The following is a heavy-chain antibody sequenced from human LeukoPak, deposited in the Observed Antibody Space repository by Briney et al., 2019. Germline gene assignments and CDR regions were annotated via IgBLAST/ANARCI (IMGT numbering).Heavy chain of an antibody. Sequence: SETLSLTCTVSGGSISSYYWSWIRQPPGKGLEWIGYIYYSGSTYYNPSLKSRVTISVDTSKNQFSLKLSSVTAADTAVYYCARVERQHNWFDPWGQGTLVTVSS. V-gene: IGHV4-59*08. CDR1: GGSISSYY. J-gene: IGHJ5*02. D-gene: IGHD1-1*01. CDR3: ARVERQHNWFDP. CDR2: IYYSGST.